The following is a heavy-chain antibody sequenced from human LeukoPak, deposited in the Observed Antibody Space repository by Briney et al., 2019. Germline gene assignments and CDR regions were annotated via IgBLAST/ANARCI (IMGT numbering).Heavy chain of an antibody. V-gene: IGHV1-2*02. CDR3: ARGYCSGGSCYGGVDY. Sequence: GASVKVSCKASGYTFTGYYMHWVRQAPGQGLEWMGWINPNSGGTNYAQKFQGRVTMTRDTSISTAYMELSRLRSDDTAVYYCARGYCSGGSCYGGVDYWGQGTLVTVSS. D-gene: IGHD2-15*01. J-gene: IGHJ4*02. CDR1: GYTFTGYY. CDR2: INPNSGGT.